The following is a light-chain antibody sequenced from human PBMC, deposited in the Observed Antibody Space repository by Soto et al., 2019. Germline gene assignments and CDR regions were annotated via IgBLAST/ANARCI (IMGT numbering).Light chain of an antibody. V-gene: IGKV3-20*01. CDR1: QSVSSSY. J-gene: IGKJ1*01. CDR2: GAS. CDR3: QQYGSSPGT. Sequence: EIVLTQSPGTLSLSPGERATLSCRASQSVSSSYLAWYQQKPAQAPRLLIYGASSRATGIPDRFSGSGSGTDFTLTISRLEPEDFAVYYCQQYGSSPGTFGQRTKVEIK.